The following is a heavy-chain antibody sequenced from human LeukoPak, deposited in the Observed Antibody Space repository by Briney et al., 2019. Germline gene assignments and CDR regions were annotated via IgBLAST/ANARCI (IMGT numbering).Heavy chain of an antibody. CDR3: TRDFDAATGY. V-gene: IGHV3-74*01. CDR1: GFTFSTYW. CDR2: ISPDGSAT. D-gene: IGHD3-9*01. Sequence: GSLRLSCGASGFTFSTYWMHWVRQAPGKGLVWVSRISPDGSATGYADSVRGRFTISRDNAKNTLYLQTNSLRAEGTAVYYCTRDFDAATGYWGQGTLVTVSS. J-gene: IGHJ4*02.